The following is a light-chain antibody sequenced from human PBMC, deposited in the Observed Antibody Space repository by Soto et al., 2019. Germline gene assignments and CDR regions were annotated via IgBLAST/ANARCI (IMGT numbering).Light chain of an antibody. CDR2: GAT. CDR3: QHYNNWPPYT. CDR1: QNVGNS. V-gene: IGKV3-15*01. Sequence: EIVMAQSPATLSVSPGERATLSCRASQNVGNSLAWYQQKPGQAPRLLIYGATTRATGIPARFSGSGSGTDCTLTISSLQSEDFAVYYCQHYNNWPPYTFGQGTKVEIK. J-gene: IGKJ2*01.